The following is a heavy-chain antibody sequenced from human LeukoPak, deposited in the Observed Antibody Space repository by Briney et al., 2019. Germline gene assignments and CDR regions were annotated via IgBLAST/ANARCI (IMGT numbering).Heavy chain of an antibody. J-gene: IGHJ4*02. CDR2: INHRGST. D-gene: IGHD1-26*01. Sequence: SETLSLTCAVYGESLSKYYWTWIRQSPGMGLEWIGEINHRGSTNLNPSLRSRVTLSVDTSKHQFSLKLTSVTAADAAVYYCASSVGSTDYWGQGTLVTVSS. V-gene: IGHV4-34*01. CDR3: ASSVGSTDY. CDR1: GESLSKYY.